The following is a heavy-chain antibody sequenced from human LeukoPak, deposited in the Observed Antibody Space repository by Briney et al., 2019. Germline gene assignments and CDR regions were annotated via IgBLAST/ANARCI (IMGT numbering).Heavy chain of an antibody. CDR1: GGTFSSYA. Sequence: ASVKVSCKASGGTFSSYAISWVRQAPGQGLEWMGGIIPIFGTANYAQKFQGRVTITTDESTSTAYMELSSLRSEDTAVYYCARGLKRKDSSGYCPFDYWGQGTLVTVSS. J-gene: IGHJ4*02. CDR3: ARGLKRKDSSGYCPFDY. CDR2: IIPIFGTA. D-gene: IGHD3-22*01. V-gene: IGHV1-69*05.